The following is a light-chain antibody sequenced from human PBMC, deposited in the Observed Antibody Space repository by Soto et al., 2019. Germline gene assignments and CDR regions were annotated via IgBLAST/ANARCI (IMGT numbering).Light chain of an antibody. CDR2: DNA. V-gene: IGLV1-51*01. CDR3: GTWDSSLSAYV. J-gene: IGLJ1*01. CDR1: SSNIGNNY. Sequence: QSVLTQPPSVSAAPGQKVTISCSGSSSNIGNNYVSWYQQLPGTAPKLLIYDNAKRPSGIPDRFSGSKYGTSATLGITGLQTGDEADYYCGTWDSSLSAYVFGTGTKLTVL.